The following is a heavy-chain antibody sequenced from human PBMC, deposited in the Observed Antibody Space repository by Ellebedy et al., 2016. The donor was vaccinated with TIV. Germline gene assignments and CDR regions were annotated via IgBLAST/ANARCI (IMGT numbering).Heavy chain of an antibody. D-gene: IGHD4-17*01. V-gene: IGHV3-7*01. J-gene: IGHJ4*02. Sequence: GESLKISCQASGFTLGAYWMSWVRQAPGKGLEWVANIKHDGSQTYYVDSVKGRFTISRDNPKRSLYLQMDSLRVEDTAVYYCAMNDYGDHGDYFAHWGQGILVTVSS. CDR2: IKHDGSQT. CDR3: AMNDYGDHGDYFAH. CDR1: GFTLGAYW.